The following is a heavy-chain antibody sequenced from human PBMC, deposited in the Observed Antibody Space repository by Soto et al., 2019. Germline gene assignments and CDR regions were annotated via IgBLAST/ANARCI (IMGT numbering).Heavy chain of an antibody. CDR2: TRNKANSYST. V-gene: IGHV3-72*01. D-gene: IGHD2-15*01. Sequence: PGGSLRLSCAASGFTFSDHYMDWVRQAPGKGLEWVARTRNKANSYSTECAASAKGRFTISRDGSENSLYLQMNGLKTEDTAVYYCARIVYCSGGGCYYGLDYWGQGTLVTVSS. J-gene: IGHJ4*02. CDR1: GFTFSDHY. CDR3: ARIVYCSGGGCYYGLDY.